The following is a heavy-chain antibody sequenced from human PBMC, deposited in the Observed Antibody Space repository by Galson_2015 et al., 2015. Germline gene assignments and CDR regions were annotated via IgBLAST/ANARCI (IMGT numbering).Heavy chain of an antibody. CDR2: IKQDGSEK. V-gene: IGHV3-7*03. D-gene: IGHD2-2*01. CDR3: ARGGRYPAPYNWFDP. Sequence: SLRLSCAASGFTFSSYWMSWVRQAPGKGLEWVANIKQDGSEKYYVDSVKGRFTISRDNAKNSLYLQMNSLRAEDTAAYYCARGGRYPAPYNWFDPWGQGTLVTVSS. J-gene: IGHJ5*02. CDR1: GFTFSSYW.